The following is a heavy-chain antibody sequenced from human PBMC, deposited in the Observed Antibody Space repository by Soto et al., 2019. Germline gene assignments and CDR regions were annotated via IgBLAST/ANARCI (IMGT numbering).Heavy chain of an antibody. D-gene: IGHD4-17*01. Sequence: PSETLSLTCTVSGDSVSKYYWNWIRQPAGKGLEWIGRIYTTRSSNYNPSLKSRVTMSVDTSKNQFSLKLNLSSVTAADTAVYYCARSPAYGDYANLDTWGQGTLVTVSS. V-gene: IGHV4-4*07. CDR1: GDSVSKYY. CDR2: IYTTRSS. CDR3: ARSPAYGDYANLDT. J-gene: IGHJ5*02.